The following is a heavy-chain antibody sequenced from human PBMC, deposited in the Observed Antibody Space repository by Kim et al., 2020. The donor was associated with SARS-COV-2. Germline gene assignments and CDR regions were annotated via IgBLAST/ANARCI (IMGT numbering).Heavy chain of an antibody. D-gene: IGHD1-26*01. Sequence: GGSLRLSCAASGFTFSSQWMSWVRQAPGKGLEWVANINEDGSHKYYVDSVKGRFTIYRDNAKNSLYLQMSSLRAEDTAIYYCTTGGRGDYWGQGTLVTVS. CDR1: GFTFSSQW. V-gene: IGHV3-7*01. CDR3: TTGGRGDY. CDR2: INEDGSHK. J-gene: IGHJ4*02.